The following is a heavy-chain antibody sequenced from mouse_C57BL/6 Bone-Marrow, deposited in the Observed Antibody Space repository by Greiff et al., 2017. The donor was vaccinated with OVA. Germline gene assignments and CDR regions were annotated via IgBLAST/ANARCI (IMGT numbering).Heavy chain of an antibody. Sequence: QVQLQQPGAELVKPGASVKLSCKASGYTFTSYWMQWVKQRPGQGLEWIGEIDPSDSYTNYNQKFKGKATLTVATSSSTAYMQLSSLTSEDAAVYYCARDFGGYCDVWGTGTTVTVSS. CDR1: GYTFTSYW. CDR3: ARDFGGYCDV. CDR2: IDPSDSYT. J-gene: IGHJ1*03. V-gene: IGHV1-50*01.